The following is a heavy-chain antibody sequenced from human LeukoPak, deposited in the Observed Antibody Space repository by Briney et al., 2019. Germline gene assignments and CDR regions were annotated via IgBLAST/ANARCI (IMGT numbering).Heavy chain of an antibody. D-gene: IGHD2-2*01. J-gene: IGHJ6*02. CDR3: ARSDCSSTSCYEDYYYYGMDV. Sequence: SVKVSCKASGYTFTSYYMHWVRQAPGQGLEWMGGIIPIFGTANYAQKFQGRVTITADESTSTAYMELSSLRSEDTAVYYCARSDCSSTSCYEDYYYYGMDVWGQGTTVTVSS. V-gene: IGHV1-69*13. CDR2: IIPIFGTA. CDR1: GYTFTSYY.